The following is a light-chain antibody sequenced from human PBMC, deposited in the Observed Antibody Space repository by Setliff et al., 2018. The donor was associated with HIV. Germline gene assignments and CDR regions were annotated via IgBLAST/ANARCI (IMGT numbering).Light chain of an antibody. CDR3: SSYTSIYTYV. J-gene: IGLJ1*01. CDR1: SSDVADYNY. CDR2: DVN. Sequence: QSVLTQPRSVSGSPGQSVTISCTGTSSDVADYNYVSWYQHHPGKAPKLLIYDVNKRPSGVPDRFSGSKSGNTASLTISGLQAEDEADYYCSSYTSIYTYVFGTGTKVTV. V-gene: IGLV2-11*01.